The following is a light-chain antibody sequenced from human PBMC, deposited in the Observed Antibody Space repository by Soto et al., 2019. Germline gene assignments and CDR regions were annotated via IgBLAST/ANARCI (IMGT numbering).Light chain of an antibody. Sequence: EVVMTQSPATLSVSPGEGVTLSCRANQGIGDTLAWYQHKPGQTPRLLIYGISSRATGVPDRFSGSGSGTDFTLTIDRLEPEDFAVYYCQDYGSSPFTFGPGTKVDIK. CDR2: GIS. CDR3: QDYGSSPFT. CDR1: QGIGDT. J-gene: IGKJ3*01. V-gene: IGKV3-20*01.